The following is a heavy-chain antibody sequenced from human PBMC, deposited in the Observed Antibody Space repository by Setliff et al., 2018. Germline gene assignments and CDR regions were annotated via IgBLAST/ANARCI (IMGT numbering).Heavy chain of an antibody. D-gene: IGHD3-9*01. CDR2: ISWNSDKI. J-gene: IGHJ6*04. Sequence: HPGGSLRLSCAASGFTFDDYAMHWVRQAPGKGLEWVSGISWNSDKINYADSVRGRFTISRDNAKNSLYLQMNSLRAEDTALYHCVKDNRLVSSSYFYAMDVWGKGTTVTVSS. CDR1: GFTFDDYA. CDR3: VKDNRLVSSSYFYAMDV. V-gene: IGHV3-9*01.